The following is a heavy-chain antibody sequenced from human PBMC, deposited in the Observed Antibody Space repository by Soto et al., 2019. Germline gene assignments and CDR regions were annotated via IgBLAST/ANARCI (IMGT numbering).Heavy chain of an antibody. D-gene: IGHD3-10*01. V-gene: IGHV4-39*01. CDR3: ARRSRWYYYGTASYYNLWLDP. CDR1: GDSISNTAYY. CDR2: IYHSGST. Sequence: PSETLSLTCTVSGDSISNTAYYWGWIRQPPGKGLEWIGDIYHSGSTYYNPSLKSRVTISVDTSKNQFSLKLRSVTAADTAVYYCARRSRWYYYGTASYYNLWLDPWGQGTLVTAPQ. J-gene: IGHJ5*02.